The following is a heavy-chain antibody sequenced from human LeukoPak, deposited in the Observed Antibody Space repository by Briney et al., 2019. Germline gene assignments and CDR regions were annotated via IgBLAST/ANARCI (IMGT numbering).Heavy chain of an antibody. CDR2: ISYDGSNK. Sequence: PGGSLRLSCAASGFTFSSYAMHWVRQAPGKGLEWVAVISYDGSNKYYADSVKGRFTISRDNSKNTLYLQMNSLRAEDTAVYYCARDVRRQHLVPDAFDIWGQGTMVTVSS. CDR1: GFTFSSYA. CDR3: ARDVRRQHLVPDAFDI. J-gene: IGHJ3*02. D-gene: IGHD6-13*01. V-gene: IGHV3-30-3*01.